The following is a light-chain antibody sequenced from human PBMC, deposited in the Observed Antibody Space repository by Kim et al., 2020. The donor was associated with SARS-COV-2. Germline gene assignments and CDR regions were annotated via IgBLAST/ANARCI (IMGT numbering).Light chain of an antibody. CDR1: QSVSSN. V-gene: IGKV3-15*01. CDR2: GAS. CDR3: QQYDNWPPGT. J-gene: IGKJ1*01. Sequence: SPGERATLSCRASQSVSSNLAWYQQKPGQAPRLLIYGASTGATGIPARFSGSGSGTEFTLTISSLQSEDFAVYYCQQYDNWPPGTFGQGTKVDIK.